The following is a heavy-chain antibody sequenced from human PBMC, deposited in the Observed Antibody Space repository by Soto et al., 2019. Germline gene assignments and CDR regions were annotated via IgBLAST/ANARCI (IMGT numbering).Heavy chain of an antibody. J-gene: IGHJ4*02. V-gene: IGHV3-9*01. CDR1: GFTFDDYA. D-gene: IGHD2-15*01. CDR2: ISWNRGSI. Sequence: EVQLVESGGGLVQPGRSLRLSCAASGFTFDDYAMHWVRQAPGKGLEWVSGISWNRGSIGYADSVKGRFTISRDNAKNSLYLQMNSLRAEDTALYYCAKDYCSGGSCYSLNLDYWGQGTLVTVSS. CDR3: AKDYCSGGSCYSLNLDY.